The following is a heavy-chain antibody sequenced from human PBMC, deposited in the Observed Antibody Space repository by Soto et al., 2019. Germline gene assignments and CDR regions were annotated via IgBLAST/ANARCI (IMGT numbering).Heavy chain of an antibody. J-gene: IGHJ4*02. CDR1: GFTFTSSA. CDR3: ARGQWIAVAGTAGN. CDR2: IVVGSGNT. V-gene: IGHV1-58*01. Sequence: SVKVSCKASGFTFTSSAVQWVRQARGQRLEWIGWIVVGSGNTNYAQKFQERVTITRDMSTSTAYMELSSLRSEDTAVYYCARGQWIAVAGTAGNWGQGTLVTVSS. D-gene: IGHD6-19*01.